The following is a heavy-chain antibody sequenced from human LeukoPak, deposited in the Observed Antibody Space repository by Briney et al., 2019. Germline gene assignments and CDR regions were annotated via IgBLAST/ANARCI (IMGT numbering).Heavy chain of an antibody. CDR2: ISATTIYK. Sequence: GGSLRLSCAASGFTFSIYDMTWVRQAPGKGLEYVSSISATTIYKFSANSVRGRFTISRDNVENSLYLQMNDLRGEDTAVYYCARIGLGRDAYNSFDYWGQGTLVTVSS. CDR1: GFTFSIYD. D-gene: IGHD5-24*01. J-gene: IGHJ4*02. CDR3: ARIGLGRDAYNSFDY. V-gene: IGHV3-21*01.